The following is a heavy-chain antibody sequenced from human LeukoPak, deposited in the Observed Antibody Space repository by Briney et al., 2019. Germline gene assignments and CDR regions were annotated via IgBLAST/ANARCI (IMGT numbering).Heavy chain of an antibody. CDR1: GGSISSSNYY. CDR2: IYTSGST. J-gene: IGHJ4*02. D-gene: IGHD5/OR15-5a*01. V-gene: IGHV4-39*07. Sequence: SETLSLTCTVSGGSISSSNYYWGWIRQPPGKGLEWIGNIYTSGSTYYSPSLKSRVIISLDTSENQFSLTLSSVTAADTAVYYRAKGNPFYDYWGQGTLVTVSS. CDR3: AKGNPFYDY.